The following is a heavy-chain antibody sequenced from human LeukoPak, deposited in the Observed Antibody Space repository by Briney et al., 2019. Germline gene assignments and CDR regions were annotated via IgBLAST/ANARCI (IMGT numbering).Heavy chain of an antibody. D-gene: IGHD6-6*01. CDR2: IYYSVST. Sequence: KPSETLSLTRTVSGGSISSSSYYWGWIRQPPGKGLEWIGSIYYSVSTYYNPSLKSRVTISVDTSKNQFSLKLSSVTAADTAVYYCAREKSSSSFSGYFDYWGQGTLVTVSS. CDR3: AREKSSSSFSGYFDY. J-gene: IGHJ4*02. CDR1: GGSISSSSYY. V-gene: IGHV4-39*07.